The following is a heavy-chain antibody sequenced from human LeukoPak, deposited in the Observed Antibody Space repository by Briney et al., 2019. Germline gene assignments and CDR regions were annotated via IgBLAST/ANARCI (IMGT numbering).Heavy chain of an antibody. V-gene: IGHV3-23*01. D-gene: IGHD3-22*01. Sequence: GGSLRLSCAASGFTVSSNYMSWVRQAPGKGLEWVSAISGSGGSTYYADSVKGRFTISRDNSKNTLYLQMNSLRAEDTAVYYCAKDFRDYYDSSGYYFDYWGQGTLVTVSS. CDR2: ISGSGGST. CDR3: AKDFRDYYDSSGYYFDY. CDR1: GFTVSSNY. J-gene: IGHJ4*02.